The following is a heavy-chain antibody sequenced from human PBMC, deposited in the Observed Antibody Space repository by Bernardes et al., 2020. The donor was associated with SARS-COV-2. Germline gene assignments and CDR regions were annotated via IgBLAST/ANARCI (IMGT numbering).Heavy chain of an antibody. CDR2: ISTGGSTK. CDR1: GFTFSSSV. J-gene: IGHJ4*02. V-gene: IGHV3-48*03. Sequence: GGSLRLSCAASGFTFSSSVMNWVRQAPGKGLEWVSYISTGGSTKYYADSVKGRLTISRDNAKNSLYLQMNSLRAEDTAVYYCAREYTYGFDSWGQGTLVTVSS. CDR3: AREYTYGFDS. D-gene: IGHD5-18*01.